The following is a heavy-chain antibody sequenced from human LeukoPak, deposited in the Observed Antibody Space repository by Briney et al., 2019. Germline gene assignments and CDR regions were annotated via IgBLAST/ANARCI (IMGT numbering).Heavy chain of an antibody. Sequence: GESLKISCKGSGYSFTSYWIGWVRQMPGKGLEWMGIIYPGDSDTRYSPSFQGQGTISADKSISTAYLQWSSLKASDTAMYYCASNVEMTTITLQDAFDIWGQGKMVTVSS. CDR3: ASNVEMTTITLQDAFDI. CDR2: IYPGDSDT. D-gene: IGHD5-24*01. V-gene: IGHV5-51*01. CDR1: GYSFTSYW. J-gene: IGHJ3*02.